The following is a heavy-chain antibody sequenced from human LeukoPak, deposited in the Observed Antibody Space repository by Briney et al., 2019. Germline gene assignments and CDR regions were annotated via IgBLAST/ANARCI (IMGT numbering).Heavy chain of an antibody. CDR3: ARGATDFTYSSSWYYYYGMDV. Sequence: PSETLSLTCAVSGGSISSNNWWSWVRQPPGKGLEWIGEIYHIGNTNYNPSLKSRVTISVDTSKNQFSLKLSSVTAADTAVYYCARGATDFTYSSSWYYYYGMDVWGQGTTVTVSS. CDR2: IYHIGNT. CDR1: GGSISSNNW. J-gene: IGHJ6*02. V-gene: IGHV4-4*02. D-gene: IGHD6-13*01.